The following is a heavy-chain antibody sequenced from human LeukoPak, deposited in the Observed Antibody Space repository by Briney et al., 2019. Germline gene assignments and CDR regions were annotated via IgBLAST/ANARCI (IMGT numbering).Heavy chain of an antibody. CDR3: ARDWGTKDGSGSYSRGLD. V-gene: IGHV4-39*07. CDR1: GGSISSSSYY. Sequence: SETLSLTCTVSGGSISSSSYYWGWIRQPPGKGLEWIGSIYYSGSTYYNPSLKSRVTISVDTSKNQFSLKLSSVTAADTAVYYCARDWGTKDGSGSYSRGLDWGQGTLVTVSS. CDR2: IYYSGST. J-gene: IGHJ4*02. D-gene: IGHD3-10*01.